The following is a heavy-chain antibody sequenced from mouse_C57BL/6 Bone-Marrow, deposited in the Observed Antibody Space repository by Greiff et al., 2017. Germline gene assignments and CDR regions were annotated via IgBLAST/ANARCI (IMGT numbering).Heavy chain of an antibody. Sequence: QVQLQQPGAELVRPGTSVKLSCKASGYTFTSYWMHWVKQRPGQGLEWSGVIDPSDSYTNYNQKFKGKATLTVDTSSSTAYMQLSSLTSEDSAVYYCARDILPSYAMDYWGQGTSVTVSS. CDR3: ARDILPSYAMDY. V-gene: IGHV1-59*01. J-gene: IGHJ4*01. CDR2: IDPSDSYT. D-gene: IGHD1-1*01. CDR1: GYTFTSYW.